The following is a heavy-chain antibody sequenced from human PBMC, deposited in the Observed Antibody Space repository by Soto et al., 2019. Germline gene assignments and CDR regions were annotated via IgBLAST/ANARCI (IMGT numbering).Heavy chain of an antibody. J-gene: IGHJ4*02. V-gene: IGHV3-7*03. CDR2: IKQDGRET. D-gene: IGHD3-16*01. Sequence: EVQLVESGGGLVQPGGSLRLSCAASGFTFSSYWMSWVRQAPGKALECVANIKQDGRETYYVDSVKGRFTISRDNANSALYLQMDSLGAEDTVVYYCARGTSHYNYVHVWYWGQGTHVIVSS. CDR3: ARGTSHYNYVHVWY. CDR1: GFTFSSYW.